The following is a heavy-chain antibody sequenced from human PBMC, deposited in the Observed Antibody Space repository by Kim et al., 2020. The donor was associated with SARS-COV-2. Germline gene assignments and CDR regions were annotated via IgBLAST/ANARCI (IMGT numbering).Heavy chain of an antibody. CDR1: GFTFSSYG. Sequence: GGSLRLSCAASGFTFSSYGMHWVRQAPGKGLEWVAVISYDGSNKYYADSVKGRFTISRDNSKNTLYLQMNSLRAEDTAVYYCAKDFYRGKYFDYWGQGTLVTVSS. J-gene: IGHJ4*02. CDR2: ISYDGSNK. CDR3: AKDFYRGKYFDY. V-gene: IGHV3-30*18. D-gene: IGHD3-16*01.